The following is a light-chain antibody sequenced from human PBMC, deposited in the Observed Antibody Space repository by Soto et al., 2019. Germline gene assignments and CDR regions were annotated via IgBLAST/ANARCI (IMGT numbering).Light chain of an antibody. CDR1: SGHSSYA. CDR3: PTWGTGIWV. V-gene: IGLV4-69*01. Sequence: QPVLTQSPSASASLGASVKLTCTLSSGHSSYAIAWHQQQPEKGPRYLMKLNSDGSHSKGDGIPDRFSGSSSGAERYLTISSLPAEDEADYYCPTWGTGIWVFGGGTKLTVL. J-gene: IGLJ3*02. CDR2: LNSDGSH.